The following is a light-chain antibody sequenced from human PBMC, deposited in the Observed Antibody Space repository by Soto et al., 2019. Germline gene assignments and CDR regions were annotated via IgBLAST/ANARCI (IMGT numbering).Light chain of an antibody. CDR2: AAS. Sequence: IQMTQSASSLSASVGDRVTISCRASQGIGNALGWYQQKPGKAPKVLIYAASSLQSGVPSRFSGSGSGTDFTLTISSLQPEDFATYYCQQSYSTPPTFGQGTK. CDR3: QQSYSTPPT. CDR1: QGIGNA. J-gene: IGKJ1*01. V-gene: IGKV1-39*01.